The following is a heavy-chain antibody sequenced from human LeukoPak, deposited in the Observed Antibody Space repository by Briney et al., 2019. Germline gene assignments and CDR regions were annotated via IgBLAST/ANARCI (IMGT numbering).Heavy chain of an antibody. V-gene: IGHV4-39*07. CDR2: IYYSGSI. Sequence: PSETLSLTCTVSGGSISSSSYYWGWIRQPPGKGLEWIGSIYYSGSIYYNPSLKSRVTISVDTSKNQFSLKLSSVTAADTAVYYCARGLPVRRYSSGWSRLRGDYFDYWGQGTLVTVSS. D-gene: IGHD6-19*01. CDR3: ARGLPVRRYSSGWSRLRGDYFDY. J-gene: IGHJ4*02. CDR1: GGSISSSSYY.